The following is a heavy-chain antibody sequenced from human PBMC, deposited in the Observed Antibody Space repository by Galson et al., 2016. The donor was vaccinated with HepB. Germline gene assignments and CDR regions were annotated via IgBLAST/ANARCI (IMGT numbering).Heavy chain of an antibody. J-gene: IGHJ3*02. D-gene: IGHD6-19*01. CDR2: ISAGGGRT. CDR1: GFTFDSYD. CDR3: AKDRASRLSSRGWLTNDALDI. Sequence: SLRLSCAVSGFTFDSYDMSWVRQAPGKGPEWVTAISAGGGRTNYVDSVKGRLTISRDNSKSTLYLQMNSLRVDDTALYYCAKDRASRLSSRGWLTNDALDIWGQGTMVTVSS. V-gene: IGHV3-23*01.